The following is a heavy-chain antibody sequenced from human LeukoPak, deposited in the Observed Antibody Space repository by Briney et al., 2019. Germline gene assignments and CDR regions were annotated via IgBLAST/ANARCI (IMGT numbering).Heavy chain of an antibody. CDR2: IYYSGST. CDR3: ARIGYCSGGSCYSDYFDY. D-gene: IGHD2-15*01. CDR1: GGSISSSSYY. Sequence: PSETLSLTCTVSGGSISSSSYYWGWIRQPPGQGLEWIGSIYYSGSTYYNPSLKSRVTISVDTSKNQFSLKLSSVTAADTAVYYCARIGYCSGGSCYSDYFDYWGQGTLVTVSS. J-gene: IGHJ4*02. V-gene: IGHV4-39*01.